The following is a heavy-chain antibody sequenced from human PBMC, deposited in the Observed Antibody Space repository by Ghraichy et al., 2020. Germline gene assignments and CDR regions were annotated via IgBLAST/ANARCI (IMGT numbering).Heavy chain of an antibody. V-gene: IGHV3-30*18. Sequence: GESLNISCAASGFTFSSYGMHWVRQAPGKGLEWVAVISYDGSNKYYADSVKGRFTISRDNSKNTLYLQMNSLRAEDTAVYYCAKDGGQLTGNPFDYWGQGTLVTVSS. J-gene: IGHJ4*02. CDR2: ISYDGSNK. D-gene: IGHD7-27*01. CDR3: AKDGGQLTGNPFDY. CDR1: GFTFSSYG.